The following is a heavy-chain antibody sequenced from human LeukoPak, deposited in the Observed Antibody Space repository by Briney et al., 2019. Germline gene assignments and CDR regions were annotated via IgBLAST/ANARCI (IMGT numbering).Heavy chain of an antibody. Sequence: ASVKVSCKASGGSFGGYAISWVRQAPGQGLEWMGGIIPIFGTANYAQKFQGRVTITADESTSTAYMELSSLRSEDTAVYYCARDGLAGYSYGREYRPFDYWGQGTLVTVSS. D-gene: IGHD5-18*01. J-gene: IGHJ4*02. CDR2: IIPIFGTA. V-gene: IGHV1-69*13. CDR1: GGSFGGYA. CDR3: ARDGLAGYSYGREYRPFDY.